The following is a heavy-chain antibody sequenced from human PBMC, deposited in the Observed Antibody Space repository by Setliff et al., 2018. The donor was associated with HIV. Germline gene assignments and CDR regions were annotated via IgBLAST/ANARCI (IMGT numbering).Heavy chain of an antibody. CDR1: GGSISTSRYY. V-gene: IGHV4-39*01. CDR3: AGWHPPYGFWEEDY. J-gene: IGHJ4*02. CDR2: INYRGNT. Sequence: PSETLSLTCTVSGGSISTSRYYWGGIRQPPGKGLAWIGSINYRGNTYYNPSLKSRAAVSVDTSKNQISLKLRSVTAADTAVYYCAGWHPPYGFWEEDYWGQGALVTVSS. D-gene: IGHD3-10*01.